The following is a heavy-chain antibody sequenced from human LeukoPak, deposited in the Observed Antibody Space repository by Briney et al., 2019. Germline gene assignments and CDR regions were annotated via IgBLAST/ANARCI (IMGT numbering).Heavy chain of an antibody. CDR1: GFTFSSYA. J-gene: IGHJ4*02. CDR2: ISAGGGNT. CDR3: AKINRGQVAGHVDF. V-gene: IGHV3-23*01. D-gene: IGHD6-19*01. Sequence: GGSLRLSCAASGFTFSSYAMTWVRHPSGKGLDWVSAISAGGGNTYYADSVKGRFTISRDNSKNTLYLHINSLRAEDTALYYCAKINRGQVAGHVDFWGQGTLVSVSS.